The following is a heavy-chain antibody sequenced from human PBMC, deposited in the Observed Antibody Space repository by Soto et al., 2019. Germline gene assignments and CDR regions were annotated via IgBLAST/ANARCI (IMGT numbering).Heavy chain of an antibody. CDR1: GFTFNTYS. V-gene: IGHV3-21*01. J-gene: IGHJ4*02. D-gene: IGHD2-15*01. CDR2: ISSSTSYI. CDR3: ARDARVFGVVVAAIDY. Sequence: GGALRLSCAASGFTFNTYSMNWVRQAPGEGLEWVSSISSSTSYIYYADSVKGRFTISRDNAKNSLYLQMNSLRDEDTAIYYCARDARVFGVVVAAIDYWGQGTQVTVSS.